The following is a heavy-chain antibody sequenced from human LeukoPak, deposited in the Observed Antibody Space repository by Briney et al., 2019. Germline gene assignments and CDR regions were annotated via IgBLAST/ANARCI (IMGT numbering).Heavy chain of an antibody. CDR1: GYTFTSYD. J-gene: IGHJ4*02. D-gene: IGHD6-19*01. CDR3: ARNIGGSGWYDEGLFDY. Sequence: ASVKVSCKASGYTFTSYDINWVRQATGQGLEWMGWMNPNSGNTGYAQKFQGRVTMTRNTSISTAYMELSSLRSEDTAVYYCARNIGGSGWYDEGLFDYWGQGTLVTVSS. V-gene: IGHV1-8*01. CDR2: MNPNSGNT.